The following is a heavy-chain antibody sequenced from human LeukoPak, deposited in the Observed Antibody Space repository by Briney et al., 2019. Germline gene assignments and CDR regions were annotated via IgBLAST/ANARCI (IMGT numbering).Heavy chain of an antibody. D-gene: IGHD1-14*01. CDR2: LYSGGTA. V-gene: IGHV3-53*05. CDR3: AGDPNRSYFDH. Sequence: GGSLRLSCAASGFTVSNNYMSWVRQAPGKGLEWVSVLYSGGTAYYADSVEGRFTISRDNSKNTLYLQMNSLRSEDTAIYYCAGDPNRSYFDHWGQGTLVTVSS. CDR1: GFTVSNNY. J-gene: IGHJ4*02.